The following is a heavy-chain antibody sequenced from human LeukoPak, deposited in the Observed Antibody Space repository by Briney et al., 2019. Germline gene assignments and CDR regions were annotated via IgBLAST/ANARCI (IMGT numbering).Heavy chain of an antibody. CDR1: GGTFSSYA. D-gene: IGHD5-12*01. V-gene: IGHV1-69*13. Sequence: SVKVSCKASGGTFSSYAISWVRQAPGQGLEWMGGIIPIFGTANYAQKFQGRVTITADESTSTAYMELSSLRFEDLATYYCARESIVARFRHAFDFWGQGAMVTVSS. CDR2: IIPIFGTA. CDR3: ARESIVARFRHAFDF. J-gene: IGHJ3*01.